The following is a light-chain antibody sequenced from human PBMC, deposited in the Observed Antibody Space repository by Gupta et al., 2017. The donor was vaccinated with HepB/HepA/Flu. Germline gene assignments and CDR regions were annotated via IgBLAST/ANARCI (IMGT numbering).Light chain of an antibody. Sequence: SYDLSQPPSVSVSPGQTVSISCSGDKLEDKYVSWYQQRPGQSPVLVIFKDIKRPSEIPELFSGSNSGNTATLTISGAQALDEADYFCQAWDGSAAVFGAGTKVTVL. V-gene: IGLV3-1*01. J-gene: IGLJ1*01. CDR3: QAWDGSAAV. CDR1: KLEDKY. CDR2: KDI.